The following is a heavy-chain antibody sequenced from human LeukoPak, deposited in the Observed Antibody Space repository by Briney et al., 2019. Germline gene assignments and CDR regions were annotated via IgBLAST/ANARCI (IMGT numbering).Heavy chain of an antibody. D-gene: IGHD3-16*01. CDR2: IIPIFGTA. Sequence: EASVKVSCKASGGTFSSYAISWVRQAPEQGLEWMGGIIPIFGTANYAQKFQGRVTITADESTSTAYMELSSLRSEDTAVYYCARDLSSGRFWFDPWGQGTLVTVSS. CDR3: ARDLSSGRFWFDP. J-gene: IGHJ5*02. V-gene: IGHV1-69*01. CDR1: GGTFSSYA.